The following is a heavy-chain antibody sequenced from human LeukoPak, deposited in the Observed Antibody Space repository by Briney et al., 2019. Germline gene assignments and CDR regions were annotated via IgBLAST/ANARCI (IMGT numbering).Heavy chain of an antibody. CDR1: GFTFSSYW. D-gene: IGHD3-22*01. J-gene: IGHJ1*01. V-gene: IGHV3-74*01. CDR3: ARAPSEIGGYYPEYFRH. Sequence: GGSLRLSCAASGFTFSSYWMHWVRQAPGKWLVWVSRIKSDGSTNYADSVKGRFTISRDNAKNTVSLQMNSLSAEDTGVYYCARAPSEIGGYYPEYFRHWGQGTLVTVSS. CDR2: IKSDGST.